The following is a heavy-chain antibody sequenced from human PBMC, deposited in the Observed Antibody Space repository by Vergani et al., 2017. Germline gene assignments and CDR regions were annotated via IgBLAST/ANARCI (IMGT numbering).Heavy chain of an antibody. Sequence: EVQLVESGGGLVQPGGSLRLSCAASGFTFSSYCMHWVRQAPGKGLVWVSRINSDGSSTSYADSVKGRFTISRDNAKNTLYLQMNSLRAEDTAVYYCAREERWLQLGGMDVWGQGTTVTVSS. CDR3: AREERWLQLGGMDV. D-gene: IGHD5-24*01. V-gene: IGHV3-74*01. CDR1: GFTFSSYC. J-gene: IGHJ6*02. CDR2: INSDGSST.